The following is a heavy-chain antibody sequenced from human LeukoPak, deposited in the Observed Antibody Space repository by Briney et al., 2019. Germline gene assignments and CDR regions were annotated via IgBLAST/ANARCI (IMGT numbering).Heavy chain of an antibody. V-gene: IGHV3-30*04. D-gene: IGHD2-15*01. CDR1: GFTFSSYA. CDR2: ISYDGSNK. Sequence: GGSLRLSCAASGFTFSSYAMRWVRQAPGKGLEWVAVISYDGSNKYYADSVKGRFTISRDNSKNTLYLQMNSLRAEDTAVYYCARVVYCSGGSCYSGPFYDYWGQGTLVTVSS. J-gene: IGHJ4*02. CDR3: ARVVYCSGGSCYSGPFYDY.